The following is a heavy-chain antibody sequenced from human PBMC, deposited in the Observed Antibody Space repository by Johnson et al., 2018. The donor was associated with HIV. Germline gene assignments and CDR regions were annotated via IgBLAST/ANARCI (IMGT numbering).Heavy chain of an antibody. CDR1: GFTFSSYG. V-gene: IGHV3-30*02. J-gene: IGHJ3*02. Sequence: QMQLVESGGGVVQPGRSLRLSCAAPGFTFSSYGMHWVRQAPGKGLEWVAFIRYDGSNKYYADSVKGRFTISRDNSKNTLYLQMNSLRAEDTAVYYCARDMAQLELFAFDIWGQGTMVTVSS. D-gene: IGHD1-1*01. CDR3: ARDMAQLELFAFDI. CDR2: IRYDGSNK.